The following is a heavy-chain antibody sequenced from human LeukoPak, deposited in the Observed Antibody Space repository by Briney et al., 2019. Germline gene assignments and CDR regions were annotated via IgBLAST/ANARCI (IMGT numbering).Heavy chain of an antibody. D-gene: IGHD4-17*01. V-gene: IGHV3-7*02. Sequence: GGSLRLSCAASGFTFSKSWMSWVRQAPGKGLEWVATMRQDGSDKYYVDSVEGRFTISRDSVRKSLFLEMNNLRAEDTAVYYCAIFHPKIGDYEVPWGQGTLVTVSS. CDR3: AIFHPKIGDYEVP. J-gene: IGHJ4*02. CDR2: MRQDGSDK. CDR1: GFTFSKSW.